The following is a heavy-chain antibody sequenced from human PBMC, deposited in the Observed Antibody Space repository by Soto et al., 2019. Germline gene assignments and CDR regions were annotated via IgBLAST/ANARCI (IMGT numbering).Heavy chain of an antibody. V-gene: IGHV1-3*01. CDR3: ARGDGPGSWLIDY. Sequence: GASVKVSCKASGGTFSSYAISWVRQAPGQGLEWMGCINVGNGNIQYSQKFQGRVSISRDTSANTVYMELSSLTSEDTATYYCARGDGPGSWLIDYWGQGALVTVSS. D-gene: IGHD3-10*01. CDR2: INVGNGNI. J-gene: IGHJ4*02. CDR1: GGTFSSYA.